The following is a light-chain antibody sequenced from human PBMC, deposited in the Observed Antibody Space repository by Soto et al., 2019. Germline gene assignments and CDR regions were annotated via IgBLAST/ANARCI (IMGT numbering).Light chain of an antibody. J-gene: IGKJ2*01. CDR3: KQRSNWPPA. CDR2: DAS. Sequence: EIVLTQSPATLSLSPGERATLSCRASQSVSSYLAWYQQKPGQAPRLLIYDASNRATGIPARFSGSGSGTDFALTISSLEPEDFAVYYCKQRSNWPPAFGQGTKLAIE. CDR1: QSVSSY. V-gene: IGKV3-11*01.